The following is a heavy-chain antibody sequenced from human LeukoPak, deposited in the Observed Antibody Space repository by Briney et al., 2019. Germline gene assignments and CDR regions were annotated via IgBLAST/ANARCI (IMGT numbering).Heavy chain of an antibody. V-gene: IGHV1-2*02. J-gene: IGHJ6*03. CDR1: GYTFTGYY. CDR3: ARDGTVTMTGGPRVYYYMDV. D-gene: IGHD4-17*01. Sequence: EASVKVSCKASGYTFTGYYMHWVRQAPGQGLEWMGWINPNSGGTNYAQKLQGRVTMTTDTSTSTAYMELRSLRSDDTAVYYCARDGTVTMTGGPRVYYYMDVWGKGTTVTVSS. CDR2: INPNSGGT.